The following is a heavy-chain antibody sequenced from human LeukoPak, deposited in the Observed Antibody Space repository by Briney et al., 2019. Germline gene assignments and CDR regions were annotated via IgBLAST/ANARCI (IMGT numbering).Heavy chain of an antibody. CDR2: IKQDGSEK. Sequence: GGSLRLSCAASGFTFSSYWVSWVRQAPGKGLEWVANIKQDGSEKYYVDSVKGRFTISRDNAKNSLYLQMNSLRAEDTAVYYCAKSAVAGTRWFDPWGQGTLVTVSS. V-gene: IGHV3-7*03. CDR3: AKSAVAGTRWFDP. J-gene: IGHJ5*02. CDR1: GFTFSSYW. D-gene: IGHD6-19*01.